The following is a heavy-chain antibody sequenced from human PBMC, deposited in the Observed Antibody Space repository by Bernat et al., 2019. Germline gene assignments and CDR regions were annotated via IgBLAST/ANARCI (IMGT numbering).Heavy chain of an antibody. Sequence: EVQLVESGGGLVQPGGSLKLSCAASGFTFSGSAMHWVRQASGKGLEWVGRIRSKANSYATAYAASVKGRFTISRDDSKNTAYLQMNSLKTEDTAVYYCTSTDCSGGSCKDYWGQGTLVTVSS. J-gene: IGHJ4*02. CDR3: TSTDCSGGSCKDY. CDR1: GFTFSGSA. V-gene: IGHV3-73*02. CDR2: IRSKANSYAT. D-gene: IGHD2-15*01.